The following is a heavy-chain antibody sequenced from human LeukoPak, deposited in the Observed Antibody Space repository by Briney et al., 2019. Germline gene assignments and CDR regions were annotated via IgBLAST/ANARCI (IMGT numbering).Heavy chain of an antibody. CDR3: ARESFSGSGGLNWFAP. V-gene: IGHV1-18*01. J-gene: IGHJ5*02. CDR2: ISAYNGNT. CDR1: GYTFTSYG. D-gene: IGHD3-10*01. Sequence: GASVKVSCKASGYTFTSYGISWVRQAPGQGLEWMGWISAYNGNTNYAQKLQGRVTMTTDTSTSTAYMELRSLRSDDTAVYYCARESFSGSGGLNWFAPWGQGTLVTVSA.